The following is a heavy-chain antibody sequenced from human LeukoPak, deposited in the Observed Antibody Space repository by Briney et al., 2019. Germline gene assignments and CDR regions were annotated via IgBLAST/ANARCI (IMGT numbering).Heavy chain of an antibody. V-gene: IGHV3-15*01. Sequence: GGSLRLSCAASGFTFSNSWLSWVRQAPGKGLEWVGRIKSKTDGGTTDYAALVKGRFTISRDDSKNTLYLQMNSLKTEDTAVYYCTTYTDYYYYYMDVWGKGTTVTVSS. J-gene: IGHJ6*03. D-gene: IGHD2-2*02. CDR2: IKSKTDGGTT. CDR1: GFTFSNSW. CDR3: TTYTDYYYYYMDV.